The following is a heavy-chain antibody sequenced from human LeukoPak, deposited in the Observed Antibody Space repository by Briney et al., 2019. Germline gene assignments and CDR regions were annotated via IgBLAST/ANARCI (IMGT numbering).Heavy chain of an antibody. D-gene: IGHD4-17*01. Sequence: ASVKVSCKASGYTFTGYYIHWVRQAPGKGLEWMGGFDPEDGETIYAQKFQGRVTMTEDTSTDTAYMELSSLRSEDTAVYYCATLTYGDVFDYWGQGTLVTVSS. J-gene: IGHJ4*02. CDR1: GYTFTGYY. V-gene: IGHV1-24*01. CDR3: ATLTYGDVFDY. CDR2: FDPEDGET.